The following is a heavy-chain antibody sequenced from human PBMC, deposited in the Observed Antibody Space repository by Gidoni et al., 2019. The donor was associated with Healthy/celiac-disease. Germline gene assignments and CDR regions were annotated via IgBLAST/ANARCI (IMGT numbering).Heavy chain of an antibody. CDR2: MNPNSGNT. Sequence: QVQLVQSGAEVKKPGASVKVSCKASGYTFTSYDINWVRQATGQGLEWMGWMNPNSGNTGYAQKFQGRVTMTRNTSISTAYMELSSLRSEDTAVYFCARGPRYCTNGVCFYFDYWGQGTLVTVSS. D-gene: IGHD2-8*01. CDR1: GYTFTSYD. J-gene: IGHJ4*02. V-gene: IGHV1-8*01. CDR3: ARGPRYCTNGVCFYFDY.